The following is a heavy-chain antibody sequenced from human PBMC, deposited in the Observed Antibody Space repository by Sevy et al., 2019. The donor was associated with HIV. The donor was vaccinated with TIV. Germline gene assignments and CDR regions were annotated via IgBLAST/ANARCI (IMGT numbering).Heavy chain of an antibody. CDR2: IKEDGSAK. D-gene: IGHD3-22*01. CDR1: GFTFSSYW. J-gene: IGHJ4*02. Sequence: GGSLRLSCAASGFTFSSYWMTWVRQAPGKGLEWVGNIKEDGSAKYYVDSVKGRFTISRDSAKNSLYLQMNSLRAEDTALYYCARGFIDSSGYYTADFWGLGTLVTVSS. CDR3: ARGFIDSSGYYTADF. V-gene: IGHV3-7*04.